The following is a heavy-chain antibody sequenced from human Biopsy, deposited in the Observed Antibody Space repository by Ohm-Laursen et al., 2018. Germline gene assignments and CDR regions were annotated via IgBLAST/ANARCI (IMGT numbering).Heavy chain of an antibody. Sequence: SLRLSCTASGFSFSDYYMSWIRQAPGKGLEWVAAIWYDGSNKNYADSVKGRFTISRDNSKNTLYLQMNSLRGEDTAVYYCAKCMTGGSNYYLHHCGQGTLVTVSS. CDR3: AKCMTGGSNYYLHH. D-gene: IGHD2-8*01. CDR2: IWYDGSNK. CDR1: GFSFSDYY. V-gene: IGHV3-33*06. J-gene: IGHJ4*02.